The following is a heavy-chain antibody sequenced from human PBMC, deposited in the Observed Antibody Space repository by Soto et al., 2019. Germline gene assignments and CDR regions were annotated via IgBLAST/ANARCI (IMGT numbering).Heavy chain of an antibody. J-gene: IGHJ6*02. CDR1: GYTFTSYY. CDR2: INPSGGST. V-gene: IGHV1-46*01. Sequence: ASVKVSCKASGYTFTSYYMHWVRQAPGQGLEWMGIINPSGGSTSYAQKFQGRVTMTRDTSTSTVYMELSSLRSEDTAVYYCARAYSNRYYYYGMDVWGQGTTVTVSS. CDR3: ARAYSNRYYYYGMDV. D-gene: IGHD4-4*01.